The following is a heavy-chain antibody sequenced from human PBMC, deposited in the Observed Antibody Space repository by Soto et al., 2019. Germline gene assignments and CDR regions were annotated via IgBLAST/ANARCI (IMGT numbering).Heavy chain of an antibody. CDR2: INPSGGST. V-gene: IGHV1-46*01. Sequence: ASVKVSCKASGYTFTSYYMHWVRQAPRQGLEWMGIINPSGGSTSYAQKFQGRVTMTRDTSTSTVYMELSSLRSEDTAVYYCARAGSLRNWNYEGYYYYGMDVWGQGTTVTV. CDR3: ARAGSLRNWNYEGYYYYGMDV. CDR1: GYTFTSYY. J-gene: IGHJ6*02. D-gene: IGHD1-7*01.